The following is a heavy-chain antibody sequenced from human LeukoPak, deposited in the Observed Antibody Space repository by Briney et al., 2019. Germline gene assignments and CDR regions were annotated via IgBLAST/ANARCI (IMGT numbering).Heavy chain of an antibody. CDR1: GGSISSYY. D-gene: IGHD1-1*01. CDR3: ARHGVERLVFDY. CDR2: IYTSGST. Sequence: SETLSLTCTVSGGSISSYYWRWIRQAAGKGLEWIGRIYTSGSTNYNPSLKSRVTMSVDTSKNQFSLKLSSVTAADTAVYYCARHGVERLVFDYWGQGTLVTVSS. J-gene: IGHJ4*02. V-gene: IGHV4-4*07.